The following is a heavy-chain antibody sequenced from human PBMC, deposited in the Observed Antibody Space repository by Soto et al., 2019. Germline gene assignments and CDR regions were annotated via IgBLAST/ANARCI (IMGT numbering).Heavy chain of an antibody. CDR1: GGSISTYY. CDR3: AIRVSTRMLGYFSGGSCYPLDY. D-gene: IGHD2-15*01. CDR2: IYYTRGT. J-gene: IGHJ4*02. Sequence: QLQLQESGPGLVKPSETLSLTCTVSGGSISTYYWGWIRQPPGKGLEWIGTIYYTRGTYYNPSLNSRGTISVDTSKTQVSLRLTSVTAADTAVYYRAIRVSTRMLGYFSGGSCYPLDYWGQGMLVTGSS. V-gene: IGHV4-39*01.